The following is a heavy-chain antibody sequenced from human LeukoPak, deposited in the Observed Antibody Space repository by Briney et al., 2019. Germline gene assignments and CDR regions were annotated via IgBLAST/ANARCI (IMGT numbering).Heavy chain of an antibody. J-gene: IGHJ5*02. D-gene: IGHD3-3*01. CDR1: GFTFTNYA. V-gene: IGHV3-23*01. CDR2: ISVGGAKT. Sequence: GGSLRLSCAASGFTFTNYAMTWVRQATGKGLEWVSAISVGGAKTHYADSVRGRFTISRDDSKKTLYLQMSSLRAEDTAVYYCAKEGDFWSGYYPGNNWFDPWGQGTLVTVSS. CDR3: AKEGDFWSGYYPGNNWFDP.